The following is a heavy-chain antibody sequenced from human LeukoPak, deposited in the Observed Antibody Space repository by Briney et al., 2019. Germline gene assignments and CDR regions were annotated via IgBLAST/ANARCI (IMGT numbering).Heavy chain of an antibody. D-gene: IGHD2-15*01. CDR3: ARDMRTPGIADWFDP. V-gene: IGHV1-2*02. J-gene: IGHJ5*02. CDR2: INPKAGGT. CDR1: GYTFTSYY. Sequence: ASVKGSCKASGYTFTSYYMHWVRQAPGQGLEWMGWINPKAGGTHYVQNFQGRVTMTRDTSITTVYMELNSLKSDDSAMYYCARDMRTPGIADWFDPWGQGTLVTVSS.